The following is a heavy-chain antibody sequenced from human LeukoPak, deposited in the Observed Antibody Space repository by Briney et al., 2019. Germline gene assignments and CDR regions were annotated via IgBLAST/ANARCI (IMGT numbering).Heavy chain of an antibody. D-gene: IGHD3-10*01. V-gene: IGHV4-30-2*01. CDR2: IYHSGST. J-gene: IGHJ4*02. CDR1: GGSISSGGYY. CDR3: ARAMVRGVMGFDY. Sequence: SQTLSLTCPVSGGSISSGGYYWSWLRQPPGKGLEWIGYIYHSGSTYYNPSLKSRVTISVDRSKNQFSLKLSSVTAADTAVYYCARAMVRGVMGFDYWGQGTLVTVSS.